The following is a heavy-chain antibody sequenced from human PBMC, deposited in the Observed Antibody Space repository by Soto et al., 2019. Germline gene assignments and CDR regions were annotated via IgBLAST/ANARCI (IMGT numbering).Heavy chain of an antibody. Sequence: EVQMVESGGGLVQPGGSLRHSCAASGFTFSRYWMYWVRQAPGKGLEWVANIKEDGSEINYVDSVKGRFTISRDNAKNSLYLQMNSLRVEDTAVYYCASSLLRGQGTLVTVSS. J-gene: IGHJ4*02. V-gene: IGHV3-7*01. CDR3: ASSLL. CDR2: IKEDGSEI. CDR1: GFTFSRYW.